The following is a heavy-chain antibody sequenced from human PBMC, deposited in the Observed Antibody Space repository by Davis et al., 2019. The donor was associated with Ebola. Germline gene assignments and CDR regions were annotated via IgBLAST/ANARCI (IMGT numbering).Heavy chain of an antibody. CDR3: AGPARFDY. CDR2: IYYGGDT. V-gene: IGHV4-39*01. CDR1: GGSISSTNYY. D-gene: IGHD6-6*01. Sequence: SETLSLTCTVSGGSISSTNYYWGWIRQPPGKGLEWMGSIYYGGDTYYNPSLNSRVTISLDTSKNQFSLKLTSVTAADTAVYYCAGPARFDYWGQGTPITVS. J-gene: IGHJ4*02.